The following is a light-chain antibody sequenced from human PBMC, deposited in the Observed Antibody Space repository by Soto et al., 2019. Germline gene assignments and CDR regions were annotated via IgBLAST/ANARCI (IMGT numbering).Light chain of an antibody. CDR2: AAS. Sequence: IQLTQSPSSLSASVGDRVTITCRASQGISSFLAWYQQKPGKAPTLLMYAASTLQTGVPSRFSGSGSGTDFALPFSSRHPEDFAAYYCQQRNSLLTIGGGNKVEIK. CDR3: QQRNSLLT. V-gene: IGKV1-9*01. J-gene: IGKJ4*01. CDR1: QGISSF.